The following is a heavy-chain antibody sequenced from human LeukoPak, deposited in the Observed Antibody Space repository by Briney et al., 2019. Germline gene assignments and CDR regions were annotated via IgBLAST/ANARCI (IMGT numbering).Heavy chain of an antibody. CDR1: GYTFTGYY. CDR2: INPNSGGT. Sequence: ASVKVSCKAFGYTFTGYYMHWVRQAPGQGLEWMGWINPNSGGTNYAQKFQGRVTMTRDTSISTAYMELSRLRSDDTAVYYCAARTDDYGDYEGNWFDPWGQGTLVTVSS. V-gene: IGHV1-2*02. D-gene: IGHD4-17*01. CDR3: AARTDDYGDYEGNWFDP. J-gene: IGHJ5*02.